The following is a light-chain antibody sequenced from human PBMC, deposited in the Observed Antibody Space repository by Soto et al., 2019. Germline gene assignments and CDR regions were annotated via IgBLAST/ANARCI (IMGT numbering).Light chain of an antibody. J-gene: IGLJ2*01. V-gene: IGLV2-14*01. Sequence: QSALTQPASVSGSPGQSITVSCTGTSSDVGGFKYVSWYRHHPGKAPKLMIYEVSNRPSGVSNRFSGSKSGNMASLTISGLQAEDEADYYCASYTSSGGYVVFGGGTKLTVL. CDR3: ASYTSSGGYVV. CDR1: SSDVGGFKY. CDR2: EVS.